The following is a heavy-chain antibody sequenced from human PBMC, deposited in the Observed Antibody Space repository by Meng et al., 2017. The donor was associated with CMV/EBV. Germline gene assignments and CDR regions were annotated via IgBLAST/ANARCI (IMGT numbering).Heavy chain of an antibody. Sequence: VPLVQAGAEVKKPGSSVKVSCKASGGTFSSYAISWVRQAPGQGLEWMGGIIPIFGTANYAQKFQGRVTITADESTSTAYMELSSLRSEDTAVYYCARDYSGIAARPGFDPWGQGTLVTVSS. V-gene: IGHV1-69*12. CDR3: ARDYSGIAARPGFDP. CDR1: GGTFSSYA. CDR2: IIPIFGTA. D-gene: IGHD6-6*01. J-gene: IGHJ5*02.